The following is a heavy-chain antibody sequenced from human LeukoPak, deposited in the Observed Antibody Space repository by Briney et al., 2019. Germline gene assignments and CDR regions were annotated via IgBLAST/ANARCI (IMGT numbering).Heavy chain of an antibody. Sequence: KPSETLSLTCAVSGGSISSGGFSWSWIRQPPGKGLEWIGYIHHSGITYYNPSLKSRVTISIDRSKNQFSLKLTSVTAADTAVYYCASARPPGYYDSSGFDYWGQGTLVTVSS. CDR2: IHHSGIT. V-gene: IGHV4-30-2*01. J-gene: IGHJ4*02. CDR3: ASARPPGYYDSSGFDY. D-gene: IGHD3-22*01. CDR1: GGSISSGGFS.